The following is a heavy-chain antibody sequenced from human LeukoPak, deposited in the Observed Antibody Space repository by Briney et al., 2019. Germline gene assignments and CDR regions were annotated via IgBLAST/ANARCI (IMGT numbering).Heavy chain of an antibody. D-gene: IGHD3-22*01. CDR1: GFTFSSYA. Sequence: GGSLRLSCAASGFTFSSYAMSWVRQAPGKGLEWVSAISGSGGSTYYADSVKGRFTISRDNSKNTLYLQVNSLRAEDTAVYYCAKAPMVVVLGSFGYFDYWGQGTLVTVSS. V-gene: IGHV3-23*01. CDR2: ISGSGGST. J-gene: IGHJ4*02. CDR3: AKAPMVVVLGSFGYFDY.